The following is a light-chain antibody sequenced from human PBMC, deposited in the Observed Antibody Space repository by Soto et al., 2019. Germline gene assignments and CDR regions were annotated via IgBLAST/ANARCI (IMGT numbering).Light chain of an antibody. V-gene: IGKV1-9*01. CDR3: QQVNTFPVT. CDR1: QGISSY. Sequence: DIQLIQSPSFLSASIGDRVTITCRASQGISSYLAWYQQTPGRAPKLLIYASSTLQSGVPSRFSGSGSGTEFTLTISSLQPDDFATYYCQQVNTFPVTFGQGTRLDI. J-gene: IGKJ5*01. CDR2: ASS.